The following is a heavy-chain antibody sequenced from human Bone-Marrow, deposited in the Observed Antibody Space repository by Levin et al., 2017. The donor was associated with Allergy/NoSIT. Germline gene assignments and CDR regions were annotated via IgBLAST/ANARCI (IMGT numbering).Heavy chain of an antibody. CDR2: INPHTGAT. Sequence: GESLKISCKTSGYTFTGHYIHWVRQAPGQGLEWMGWINPHTGATKLAQTFQGLVTLTRDTSIKTVYMDWSSLTSDDTAVYYCARLMAASGATGEAFDIWGQGTLVIVSS. J-gene: IGHJ3*02. CDR1: GYTFTGHY. V-gene: IGHV1-2*04. CDR3: ARLMAASGATGEAFDI. D-gene: IGHD6-13*01.